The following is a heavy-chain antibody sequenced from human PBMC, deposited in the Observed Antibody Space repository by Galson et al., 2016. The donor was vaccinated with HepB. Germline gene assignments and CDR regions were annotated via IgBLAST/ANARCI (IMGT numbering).Heavy chain of an antibody. J-gene: IGHJ5*02. CDR2: IYYSGQP. CDR1: GGPVSSRSYY. CDR3: TRCQFNYYGSGLFDP. Sequence: QVHLQESGPGQVKPSQTLSLTCTVSGGPVSSRSYYWGWIRQHPGTGPEWIGYIYYSGQPYYNPPPKSRVTISVDTSKNQFSLRLTSVTAADTAVYYCTRCQFNYYGSGLFDPWGQGTLVTVSS. D-gene: IGHD3-10*01. V-gene: IGHV4-31*03.